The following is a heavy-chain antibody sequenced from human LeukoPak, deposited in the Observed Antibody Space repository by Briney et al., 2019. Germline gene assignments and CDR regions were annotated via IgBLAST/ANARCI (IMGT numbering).Heavy chain of an antibody. J-gene: IGHJ4*02. CDR1: GYTFTGYY. Sequence: ASVKVSCKASGYTFTGYYMHWVRQAPGQGLEWMGWINPNSGGTKYAQKLLGRVTVTRDTSLSTAYMQLSRLRSDDTAVYYCARDWDTREYYFDYWGQGTLVTVSS. CDR3: ARDWDTREYYFDY. D-gene: IGHD5-18*01. CDR2: INPNSGGT. V-gene: IGHV1-2*02.